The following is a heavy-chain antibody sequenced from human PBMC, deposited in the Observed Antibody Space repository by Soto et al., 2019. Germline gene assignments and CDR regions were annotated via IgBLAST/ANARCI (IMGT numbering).Heavy chain of an antibody. V-gene: IGHV4-4*02. CDR2: IHHRGTT. J-gene: IGHJ4*02. CDR1: GDSIRSDKW. CDR3: ARGGDWKFDF. D-gene: IGHD2-21*02. Sequence: PSETLSLTCDVSGDSIRSDKWWSRVRQSPGRGLEWIGEIHHRGTTNCNPSLKSRVTISVEKSKNQLSLEMTSLTAADTAIYYCARGGDWKFDFWGQGSLVTVSS.